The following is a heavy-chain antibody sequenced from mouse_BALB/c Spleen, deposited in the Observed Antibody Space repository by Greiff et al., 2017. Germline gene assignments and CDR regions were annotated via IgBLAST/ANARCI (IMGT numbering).Heavy chain of an antibody. CDR2: IWAGGST. Sequence: QVQLKESGPGLVAPSQSLSITCTVSGFSLTSYGVHWVRQPPGKGLEWLGVIWAGGSTNYNSALMSRLSISKDNSKSQVFLKMNSLQTDDTAMYYCARDPTMITTRGFAYWGQGTLVTVSA. CDR3: ARDPTMITTRGFAY. D-gene: IGHD2-4*01. CDR1: GFSLTSYG. J-gene: IGHJ3*01. V-gene: IGHV2-9*02.